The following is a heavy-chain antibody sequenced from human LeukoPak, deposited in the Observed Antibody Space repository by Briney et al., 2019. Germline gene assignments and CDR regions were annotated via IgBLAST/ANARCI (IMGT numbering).Heavy chain of an antibody. CDR2: INHSGST. CDR1: GGSFSGYY. D-gene: IGHD3-22*01. CDR3: ARARPYLPDYYDSSGYYNY. V-gene: IGHV4-34*01. Sequence: SETLSLTCAVYGGSFSGYYWSWICQPPGKGLEWIGEINHSGSTNYNPSLKSRVTISVDTSKNQFSLKLSSVTAADTAVYYCARARPYLPDYYDSSGYYNYWGQGTLVTVSS. J-gene: IGHJ4*02.